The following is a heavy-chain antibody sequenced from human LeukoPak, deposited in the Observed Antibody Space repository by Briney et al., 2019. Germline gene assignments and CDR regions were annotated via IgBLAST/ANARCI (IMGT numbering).Heavy chain of an antibody. D-gene: IGHD3-10*01. CDR3: ARDRYYYGSGSYPYMDV. CDR1: GGSLSSYY. Sequence: PSETLSLTCTVSGGSLSSYYWNWIRQPAGKGLEWIGRIYTSGSTNYNPSLKSRVTMSVDTSKNQFSLKLSSVTAVDTAVYYCARDRYYYGSGSYPYMDVWGKGTTVTISS. J-gene: IGHJ6*03. CDR2: IYTSGST. V-gene: IGHV4-4*07.